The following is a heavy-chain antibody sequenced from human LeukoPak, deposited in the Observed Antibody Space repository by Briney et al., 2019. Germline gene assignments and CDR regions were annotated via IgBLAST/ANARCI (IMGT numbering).Heavy chain of an antibody. CDR1: GASISSSTYY. J-gene: IGHJ4*02. D-gene: IGHD2-21*02. V-gene: IGHV4-39*01. CDR3: ARQEAYCGGDCFLPFDY. CDR2: ISYSGTT. Sequence: SETLSLTCTVSGASISSSTYYWGWTRQPPGKGLEWIGSISYSGTTYYNPSLKSRVTISVDTSKDQFSLKLSSVTAADTAVYYCARQEAYCGGDCFLPFDYWGQGTLVTVSS.